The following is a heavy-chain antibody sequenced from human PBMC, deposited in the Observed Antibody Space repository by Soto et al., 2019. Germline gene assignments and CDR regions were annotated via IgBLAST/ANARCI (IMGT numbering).Heavy chain of an antibody. CDR1: GGTFSSYA. D-gene: IGHD2-2*01. V-gene: IGHV1-69*01. CDR3: AFYSVRVPAYGMDV. CDR2: IIPIFGTA. Sequence: QVQLVQSGAEVKKPGSSVKVSCKASGGTFSSYAISWVRQAPGQGLEWMGGIIPIFGTANYAQKFQGRVTITADESTSKDYMDLSSLRSEDTAVYSCAFYSVRVPAYGMDVWGQGTTVTVSS. J-gene: IGHJ6*02.